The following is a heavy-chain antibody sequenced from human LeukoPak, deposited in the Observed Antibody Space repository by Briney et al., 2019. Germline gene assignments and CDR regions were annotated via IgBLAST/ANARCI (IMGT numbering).Heavy chain of an antibody. J-gene: IGHJ4*02. D-gene: IGHD1-26*01. CDR3: ARDAVGGGIDY. Sequence: GGSLRLSCAASGFTFRSYEMNWVRQAPGKGLEWISYISSPGSTIYYADSVKGRFTISRDNSKNSRYLQMNSLRAEDTAVYYCARDAVGGGIDYWGQGTLVTVSS. CDR1: GFTFRSYE. V-gene: IGHV3-48*03. CDR2: ISSPGSTI.